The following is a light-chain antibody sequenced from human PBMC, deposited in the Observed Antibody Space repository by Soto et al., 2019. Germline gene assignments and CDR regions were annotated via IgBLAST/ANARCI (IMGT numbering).Light chain of an antibody. V-gene: IGKV1-5*03. J-gene: IGKJ1*01. CDR1: QTIVNW. CDR2: KAS. CDR3: QQYNGYPVT. Sequence: DIQMTQSPSTLSASVGDRVTITCRASQTIVNWLAWYQQKPGEAPKFLIYKASTLESGVPSRFSGSGSGTEFTLTISSLQRDDFATYYCQQYNGYPVTFGQGTKVEFK.